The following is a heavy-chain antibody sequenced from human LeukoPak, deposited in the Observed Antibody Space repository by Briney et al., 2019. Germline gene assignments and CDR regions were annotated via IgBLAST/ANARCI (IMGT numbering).Heavy chain of an antibody. V-gene: IGHV3-13*01. D-gene: IGHD2-8*02. J-gene: IGHJ2*01. CDR3: ARGRFVLVPSLERWYFDL. CDR2: IDTEGDT. Sequence: PGGSLRLSCTASGFTLRNYDMHWVRQTTEKGLEWVSGIDTEGDTFYPDAVKGRFTISRENAKNSFYLQMNSLRAGDTAVYYCARGRFVLVPSLERWYFDLWGRGTLVTVSS. CDR1: GFTLRNYD.